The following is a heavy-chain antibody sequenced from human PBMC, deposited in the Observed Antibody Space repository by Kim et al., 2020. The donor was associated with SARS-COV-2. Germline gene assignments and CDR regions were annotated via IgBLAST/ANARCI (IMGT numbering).Heavy chain of an antibody. CDR2: IYYSGST. D-gene: IGHD2-15*01. V-gene: IGHV4-31*03. Sequence: SETLSLTCTVSGGSISSGGYYWSWIRQHPGKGLEWIGYIYYSGSTYYNPSLKSRVTISVDTSKNQFSLKLSSVTAADTAVYYCARVWQLSRSFDYWGQGTLVTVSS. J-gene: IGHJ4*02. CDR3: ARVWQLSRSFDY. CDR1: GGSISSGGYY.